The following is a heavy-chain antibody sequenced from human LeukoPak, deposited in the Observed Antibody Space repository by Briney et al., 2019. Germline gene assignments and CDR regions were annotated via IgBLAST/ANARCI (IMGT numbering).Heavy chain of an antibody. CDR3: ASYAVGDYYDSSGYDY. J-gene: IGHJ4*02. CDR1: GSTFSSYA. V-gene: IGHV1-69*04. Sequence: SVKVSCKASGSTFSSYAISWVRQAPGQGLEWMGRIIPILGIANYAQKFQGRVTITADKSTSTAYMELSSLGSEDTAVYYCASYAVGDYYDSSGYDYWGQGTLVTVSS. D-gene: IGHD3-22*01. CDR2: IIPILGIA.